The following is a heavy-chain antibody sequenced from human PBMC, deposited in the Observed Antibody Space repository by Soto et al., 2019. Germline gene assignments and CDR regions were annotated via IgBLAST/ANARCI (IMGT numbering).Heavy chain of an antibody. D-gene: IGHD3-3*02. J-gene: IGHJ5*02. CDR3: ASPKIAFYNGFDP. V-gene: IGHV4-39*01. Sequence: QLQLQESGPGLVKPSETLSLTGTVSGGSISSSSYYLGWIRQPPGKVLEWIGSIYYSGRTYYNPPLKSRVPRSVDTSKNQLSLKLSSVPAADTAVYYCASPKIAFYNGFDPWGQGTRVTVSS. CDR1: GGSISSSSYY. CDR2: IYYSGRT.